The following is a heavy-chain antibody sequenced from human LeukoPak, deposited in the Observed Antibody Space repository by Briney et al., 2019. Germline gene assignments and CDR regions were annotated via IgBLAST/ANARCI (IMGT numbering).Heavy chain of an antibody. D-gene: IGHD5-24*01. CDR1: GGSISSYY. Sequence: SETLSLTCTVSGGSISSYYWSWIRQPPGKGLEWIGYIYYSGSTNYNPSLKSRVTISVDTSKIQFSLKLSSVTAADTAVYYCARGGGDGYPYYYYYYMDVWGKGTTVTVSS. V-gene: IGHV4-59*01. CDR3: ARGGGDGYPYYYYYYMDV. J-gene: IGHJ6*03. CDR2: IYYSGST.